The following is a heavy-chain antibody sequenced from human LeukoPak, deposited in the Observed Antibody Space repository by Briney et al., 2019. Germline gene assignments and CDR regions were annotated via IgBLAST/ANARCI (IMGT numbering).Heavy chain of an antibody. Sequence: SSETLSLTCAVYGGSFSGYYWSWLRQPPGKGLEWVGEINRSGSTNYNPSLKSRVTISVDTSKNQFSLKLSSVTAADTAVYYCARGYCSSTSCWNYFDYWGQGTLVTVSS. CDR2: INRSGST. D-gene: IGHD2-2*01. V-gene: IGHV4-34*01. CDR3: ARGYCSSTSCWNYFDY. J-gene: IGHJ4*02. CDR1: GGSFSGYY.